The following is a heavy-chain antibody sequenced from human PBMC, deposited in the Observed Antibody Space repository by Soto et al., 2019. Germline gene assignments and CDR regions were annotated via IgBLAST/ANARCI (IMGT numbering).Heavy chain of an antibody. CDR2: INQSGST. D-gene: IGHD7-27*01. CDR1: GGSFTGYF. CDR3: ARMGNRRYYYLDV. J-gene: IGHJ6*03. Sequence: SETLSLTCAVSGGSFTGYFWNWIRQTPGKGLEWIGEINQSGSTTYNPSLKSRVTISVDRSKNQFSLRLSSVTAADTAVYYCARMGNRRYYYLDVWDKGTTVTVSS. V-gene: IGHV4-34*01.